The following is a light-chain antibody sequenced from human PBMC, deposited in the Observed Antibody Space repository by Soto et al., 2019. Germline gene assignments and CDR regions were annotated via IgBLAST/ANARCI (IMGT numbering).Light chain of an antibody. CDR1: QSVSSRY. CDR2: GAS. Sequence: EIVLTQSPGTLSLSPGERATLSCRASQSVSSRYLAWYQQKPGQAPRHLIYGASSRATGIPDRFSGSGSGTDFTLTISRLEPEDFEVYSCQQYGSSPPITFGQGKRLESK. J-gene: IGKJ5*01. CDR3: QQYGSSPPIT. V-gene: IGKV3-20*01.